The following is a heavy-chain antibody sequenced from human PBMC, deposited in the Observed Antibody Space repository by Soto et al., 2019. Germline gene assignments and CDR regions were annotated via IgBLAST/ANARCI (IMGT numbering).Heavy chain of an antibody. CDR1: PITVYNYAA. Sequence: ELQLLESGGGLGQPGGSLRLSCVASPITVYNYAAMSWVRQAPGKGLEWVSTISGRADQKYYADSVKGRFIISRDNSKNRLYLQMNSLRVEDTAVYYCAKDRALENQTPYGMDVWGQGTTVTV. CDR2: ISGRADQK. D-gene: IGHD2-2*01. J-gene: IGHJ6*02. V-gene: IGHV3-23*01. CDR3: AKDRALENQTPYGMDV.